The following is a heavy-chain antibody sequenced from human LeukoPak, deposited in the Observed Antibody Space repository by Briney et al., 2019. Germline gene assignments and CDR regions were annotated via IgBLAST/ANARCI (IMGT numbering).Heavy chain of an antibody. CDR2: INHSGST. Sequence: SETLSLTCAVYGGSFSGYYWSWIRQPPGKGLEWIGEINHSGSTNYNPSLKSRVTISVDTSKNQFSLKLSSVTAADTAVYYCARDRSSSWTISPFDPWGQGTLVTVSS. J-gene: IGHJ5*02. CDR1: GGSFSGYY. V-gene: IGHV4-34*01. D-gene: IGHD6-13*01. CDR3: ARDRSSSWTISPFDP.